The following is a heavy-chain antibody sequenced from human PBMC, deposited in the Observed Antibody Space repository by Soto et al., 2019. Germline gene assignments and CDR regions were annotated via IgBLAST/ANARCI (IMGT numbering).Heavy chain of an antibody. CDR1: GFTFSSYG. D-gene: IGHD2-2*01. J-gene: IGHJ4*02. CDR2: VSYDGANT. Sequence: QGQLVESGGGVVQPGRSLRLSCAASGFTFSSYGMHWVRQAPGKGLEWVAVVSYDGANTYYIDSVKDRFTVSRDNSKNTVFLQMNSLRADDTAVYYCAKSKSGVRPYQLQSFFDYWGQGALVTVSS. CDR3: AKSKSGVRPYQLQSFFDY. V-gene: IGHV3-30*18.